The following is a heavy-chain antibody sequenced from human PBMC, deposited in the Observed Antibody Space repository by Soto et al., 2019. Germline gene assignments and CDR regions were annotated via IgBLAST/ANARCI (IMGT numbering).Heavy chain of an antibody. CDR1: GFTFSSYG. Sequence: GGSLRLSCAASGFTFSSYGMHWVRQAPGKGLEWVAVIWYDGSNKYYADSVKGRFTISRDNSKNTLYLQMNSLRAEDTAVYYCARAPDDFWSSYYEDFDYWGQGXLVTVSS. CDR3: ARAPDDFWSSYYEDFDY. CDR2: IWYDGSNK. D-gene: IGHD3-3*01. J-gene: IGHJ4*01. V-gene: IGHV3-33*01.